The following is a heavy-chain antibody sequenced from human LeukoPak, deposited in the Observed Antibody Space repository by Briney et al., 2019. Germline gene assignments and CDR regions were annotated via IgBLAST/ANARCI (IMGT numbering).Heavy chain of an antibody. D-gene: IGHD3-22*01. Sequence: ASVTVSCKASGYTFTNYTLNWVRQAPGQGLEWMGWINTNTGNPTYAQGFTGRFVFSLDTSVSTAYLQISSLKAEDTAVYYCARDGGVVVITNYFDYWGQGTLVTVSS. V-gene: IGHV7-4-1*02. CDR1: GYTFTNYT. CDR3: ARDGGVVVITNYFDY. CDR2: INTNTGNP. J-gene: IGHJ4*02.